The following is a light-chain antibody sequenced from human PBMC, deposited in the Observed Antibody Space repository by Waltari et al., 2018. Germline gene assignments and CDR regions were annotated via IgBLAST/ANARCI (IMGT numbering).Light chain of an antibody. J-gene: IGKJ4*01. V-gene: IGKV3-15*01. CDR1: QSVSNN. Sequence: EAMMTQSPATLSVSPGDRATLSCRASQSVSNNVAWFQQKPGQAPSLLIYDASTRATGVAARFSGSGSGTDFTLTISSLQAEDVAVYYCQQYYDTPALTFGGGTKVEIK. CDR2: DAS. CDR3: QQYYDTPALT.